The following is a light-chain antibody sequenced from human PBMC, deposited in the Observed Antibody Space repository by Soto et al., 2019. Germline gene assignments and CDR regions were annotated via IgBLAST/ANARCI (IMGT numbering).Light chain of an antibody. CDR1: QSISSW. CDR3: HQSFT. Sequence: DIQMTQSPSTLSASVGDRVTITCRASQSISSWLAWYQQKPGKAPKLLIYKASSLESGVASRFSGSGSGTAFTLTICSLPPDDCATDCCHQSFTFGPGTKVDIK. CDR2: KAS. J-gene: IGKJ3*01. V-gene: IGKV1-5*03.